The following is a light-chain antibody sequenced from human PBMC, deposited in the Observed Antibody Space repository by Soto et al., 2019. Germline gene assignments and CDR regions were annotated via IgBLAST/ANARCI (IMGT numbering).Light chain of an antibody. Sequence: DIPMTQSPSTLSASVGDRVTITCRASESISYWLAWYQQKPGKAPKFLIYDASSLKSGVPSRFSGSGSGTEFTLNISSLQPDDFATYYCQQYNGLSYTFGQGTKLEI. J-gene: IGKJ2*01. V-gene: IGKV1-5*01. CDR3: QQYNGLSYT. CDR2: DAS. CDR1: ESISYW.